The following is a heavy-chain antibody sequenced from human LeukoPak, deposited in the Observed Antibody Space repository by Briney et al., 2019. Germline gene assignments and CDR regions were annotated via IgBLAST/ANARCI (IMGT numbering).Heavy chain of an antibody. CDR2: ISSSGSTI. D-gene: IGHD2-2*01. CDR1: GFTFSSYE. CDR3: ARDYCSSTSCYLYYYYGMDV. Sequence: HPGRSLRLSCAASGFTFSSYEMNWVRQAPGEGLEWVSYISSSGSTIYYADSVKGRFSISRDNAKNSLYLQMNSLRDEDTAVYYCARDYCSSTSCYLYYYYGMDVWGQGTTVIVSS. J-gene: IGHJ6*02. V-gene: IGHV3-48*03.